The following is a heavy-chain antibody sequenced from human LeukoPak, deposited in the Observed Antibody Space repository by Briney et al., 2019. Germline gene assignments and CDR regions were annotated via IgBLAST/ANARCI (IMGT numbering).Heavy chain of an antibody. D-gene: IGHD1-20*01. CDR2: IIPIFGTA. J-gene: IGHJ4*02. CDR1: GGTFSSYA. CDR3: ARDTGIITGTFDY. V-gene: IGHV1-69*01. Sequence: SVKVSCKASGGTFSSYAISWVRQAPGQGLEWMGGIIPIFGTANYAQKSQGRVTITADESTSTAYMELSSLRSEDTAVYYCARDTGIITGTFDYWGQGTLVTVSS.